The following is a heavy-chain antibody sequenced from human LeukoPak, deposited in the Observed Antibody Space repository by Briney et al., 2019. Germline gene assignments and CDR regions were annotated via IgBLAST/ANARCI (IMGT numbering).Heavy chain of an antibody. J-gene: IGHJ4*02. CDR1: GGTFSSYA. CDR2: IIPIFGTA. CDR3: AREPISSTRRGYFDY. V-gene: IGHV1-69*13. Sequence: ASVKVSCKASGGTFSSYAISWVRQAPGQGLEWMGGIIPIFGTANYAQKFQGRVTITADESTSTAYMELSSLRSEDTAVYYCAREPISSTRRGYFDYWGQGTLVTVSS. D-gene: IGHD2-2*01.